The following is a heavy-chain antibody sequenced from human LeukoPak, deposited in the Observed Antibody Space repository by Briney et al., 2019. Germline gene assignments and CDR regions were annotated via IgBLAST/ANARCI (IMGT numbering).Heavy chain of an antibody. Sequence: SETLSLTCTVSGGSISSSSYYWGWIRQPPGKGLEWIGSIYYSGSTYYNPSLKSRVTISVDTSKNQFSLKMSSVTAADTAVYYCASPDYGGSSYWYFDLWGRGTLVTVSS. J-gene: IGHJ2*01. CDR2: IYYSGST. CDR3: ASPDYGGSSYWYFDL. CDR1: GGSISSSSYY. V-gene: IGHV4-39*07. D-gene: IGHD4-23*01.